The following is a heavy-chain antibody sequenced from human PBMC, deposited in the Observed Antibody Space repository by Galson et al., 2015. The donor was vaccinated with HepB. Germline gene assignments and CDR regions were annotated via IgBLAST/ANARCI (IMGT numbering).Heavy chain of an antibody. CDR2: IFPADSDT. CDR3: ATIPSVWGY. V-gene: IGHV5-51*03. CDR1: GYRFTPNW. J-gene: IGHJ4*02. D-gene: IGHD3-16*01. Sequence: QSGAEVKKPGESLKISCQASGYRFTPNWIGWVRQMPGRGLEWMGIIFPADSDTRYSPSFQGQVTISADKSITTAYLQWSSLKASDTAMYYCATIPSVWGYWGQGTLVTVSS.